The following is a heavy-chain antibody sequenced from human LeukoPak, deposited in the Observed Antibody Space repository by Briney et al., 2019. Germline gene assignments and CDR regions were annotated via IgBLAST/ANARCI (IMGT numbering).Heavy chain of an antibody. CDR1: GYTFTSYY. D-gene: IGHD6-13*01. CDR3: ARKQAAAPFDY. Sequence: ASVKVSCKASGYTFTSYYIHWVRQAPGQGLEWMGKISPSGGTTTYAQEFQGRVTMTRDTSTSTGYMELSSLRSDDTAVYYCARKQAAAPFDYWGQGTLVTVSS. V-gene: IGHV1-46*01. CDR2: ISPSGGTT. J-gene: IGHJ4*02.